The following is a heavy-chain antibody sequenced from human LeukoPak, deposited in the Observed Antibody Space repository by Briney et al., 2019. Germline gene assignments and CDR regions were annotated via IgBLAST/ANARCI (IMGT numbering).Heavy chain of an antibody. V-gene: IGHV1-69*04. CDR1: GGTFSSYA. CDR3: ARGDYGDYSY. J-gene: IGHJ4*02. Sequence: SVKVSCKASGGTFSSYAISWVRQAPGQGLEWVGRIIPILGIANYAQKFQGRVTITADKSTSTAYMELSSLRSEDAAVYYCARGDYGDYSYWGQGTLVTVSS. D-gene: IGHD4-17*01. CDR2: IIPILGIA.